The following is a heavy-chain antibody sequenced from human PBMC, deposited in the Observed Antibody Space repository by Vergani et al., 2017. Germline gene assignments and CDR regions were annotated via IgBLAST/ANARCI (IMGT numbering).Heavy chain of an antibody. CDR3: ARVGWSSYDSSGYYYAPGGWFDP. V-gene: IGHV5-10-1*03. J-gene: IGHJ5*02. CDR1: GYSFTSYW. D-gene: IGHD3-22*01. Sequence: EVQLVQSGAEVKQPGESLRISCKGSGYSFTSYWISWVRQMPGKGLEWMGRIDPSDSYTNYSPSFQGHVTISADKSISTAYLQWSSLKASDTAMYYCARVGWSSYDSSGYYYAPGGWFDPWGQGTLVTVSS. CDR2: IDPSDSYT.